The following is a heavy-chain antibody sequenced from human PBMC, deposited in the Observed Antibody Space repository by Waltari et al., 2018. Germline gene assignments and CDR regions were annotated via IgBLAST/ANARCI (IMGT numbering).Heavy chain of an antibody. CDR3: ASLVYYDSSGPRLVDY. CDR1: GGSISSYY. Sequence: QVQLQESGPGLVKPSETLSLTCTVSGGSISSYYWSWIRQPPGKGLEWIGYIYYSGSTNYNPSLKSRVTISVDTSKNQFSLKLSSVTAADTAVYYCASLVYYDSSGPRLVDYWGQGTLVTVSS. D-gene: IGHD3-22*01. V-gene: IGHV4-59*08. CDR2: IYYSGST. J-gene: IGHJ4*02.